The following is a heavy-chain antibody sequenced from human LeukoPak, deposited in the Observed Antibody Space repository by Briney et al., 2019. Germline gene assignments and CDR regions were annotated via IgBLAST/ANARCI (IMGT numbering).Heavy chain of an antibody. V-gene: IGHV4-34*01. CDR3: ARGTDYSSSWYEYYYGMDV. J-gene: IGHJ6*02. D-gene: IGHD6-13*01. CDR1: GGSFSGYY. CDR2: INHSGST. Sequence: SETLSLTCAVYGGSFSGYYWSWIRQPPGKGLEWIGEINHSGSTNYNPSLKSRVTISVDTSKNQFSLKLSSVTAADTAVYYCARGTDYSSSWYEYYYGMDVWGQGTTVTVSS.